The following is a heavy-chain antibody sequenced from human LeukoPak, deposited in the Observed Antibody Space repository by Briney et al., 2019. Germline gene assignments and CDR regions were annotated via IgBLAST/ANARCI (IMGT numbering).Heavy chain of an antibody. CDR3: AKDRFEDWFDP. Sequence: SQTLSLTCTVSGGSISSGGYYWSWIRQHPGKGLEWIGYIYYSGSTYYNPSLKSRVTISVDTPKNQFSLKLSSVTAADTAVYYCAKDRFEDWFDPWGQGTLVTVPS. CDR2: IYYSGST. D-gene: IGHD3-3*01. J-gene: IGHJ5*02. CDR1: GGSISSGGYY. V-gene: IGHV4-31*03.